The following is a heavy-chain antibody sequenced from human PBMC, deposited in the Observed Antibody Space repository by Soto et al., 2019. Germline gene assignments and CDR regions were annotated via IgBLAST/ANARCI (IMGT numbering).Heavy chain of an antibody. CDR1: GGTFSSYA. V-gene: IGHV1-69*01. CDR3: ARSGYYDSSGYYPYFDY. Sequence: QVQLVQSGAEVKKPGSSVKVSCKASGGTFSSYAISWVRQAPGQGLEWMGGIIPIFGTANYAQKFQGRVTITADESTSTAYMELSSLRSEDTAVYYCARSGYYDSSGYYPYFDYWGQGTLVTVFS. J-gene: IGHJ4*02. D-gene: IGHD3-22*01. CDR2: IIPIFGTA.